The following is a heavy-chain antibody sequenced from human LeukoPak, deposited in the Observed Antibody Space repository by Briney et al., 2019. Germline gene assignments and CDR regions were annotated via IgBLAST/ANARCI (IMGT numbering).Heavy chain of an antibody. CDR3: AAYYYGSFPPTNFDF. V-gene: IGHV3-66*01. CDR2: IYSGGST. J-gene: IGHJ4*02. D-gene: IGHD3-10*01. CDR1: GFSVSGHY. Sequence: GGSLRLSCAVSGFSVSGHYISWVRQAPGKGPEWVSIIYSGGSTYYADSVKGRFTISRDNSKNTLSLQMNSLRAEDTAVYYCAAYYYGSFPPTNFDFWGQGTLVTVSS.